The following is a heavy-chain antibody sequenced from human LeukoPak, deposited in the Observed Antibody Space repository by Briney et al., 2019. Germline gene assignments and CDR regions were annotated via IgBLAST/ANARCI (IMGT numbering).Heavy chain of an antibody. CDR2: INPNSGDR. J-gene: IGHJ3*02. CDR1: GYSFTAYY. Sequence: APVKVSCKPSGYSFTAYYMHLVRQAPGEGLEWMGWINPNSGDRNYAQKFQDRVTMTWDTSVSTAYMELSSLTSDDTAVYYCASKGAGFCRSTKCQGAFDIWGQGSTVTVSS. CDR3: ASKGAGFCRSTKCQGAFDI. V-gene: IGHV1-2*02. D-gene: IGHD2-2*01.